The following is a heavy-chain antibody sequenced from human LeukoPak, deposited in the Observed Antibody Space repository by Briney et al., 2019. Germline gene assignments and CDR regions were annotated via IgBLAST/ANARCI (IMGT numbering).Heavy chain of an antibody. Sequence: KSSETLSLTCAVSGYSISSGYYWGWIRQPPGKGLEWIGSIYHSGSTYYNPSLKSQVTISVDTSKNQFSLKLSSVTAADTAVYYCARAYCGGDCYRGDAFDIWGQGTMVTVSS. J-gene: IGHJ3*02. CDR3: ARAYCGGDCYRGDAFDI. CDR2: IYHSGST. V-gene: IGHV4-38-2*01. CDR1: GYSISSGYY. D-gene: IGHD2-21*01.